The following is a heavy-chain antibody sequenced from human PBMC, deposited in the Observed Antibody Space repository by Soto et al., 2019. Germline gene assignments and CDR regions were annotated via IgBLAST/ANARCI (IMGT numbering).Heavy chain of an antibody. CDR3: ANLYGGNSYYYYGLDG. CDR2: FDPEDGET. Sequence: ASVKVSCKVSGYTLTELSMHWVRQAPGKGLEWMGGFDPEDGETIYAQKFQGRVTMTEDTSTDTAYMELSSLRSEDTAVYYCANLYGGNSYYYYGLDGWGQGTTVNVSS. CDR1: GYTLTELS. J-gene: IGHJ6*02. V-gene: IGHV1-24*01. D-gene: IGHD2-21*02.